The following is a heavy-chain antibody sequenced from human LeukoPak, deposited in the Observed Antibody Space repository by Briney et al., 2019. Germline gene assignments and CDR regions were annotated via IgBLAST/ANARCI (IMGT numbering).Heavy chain of an antibody. CDR2: ISSSSSAI. CDR1: GFTFSTYT. Sequence: GGSLRLSCAASGFTFSTYTMNWVRQAPGKGLEWVSYISSSSSAIYYADSVKGRFTMSRDNAKNSLYLQMNSLRAEDTAVYYCARLRYYGMDVWGQGTTVTVSS. V-gene: IGHV3-48*04. CDR3: ARLRYYGMDV. J-gene: IGHJ6*02.